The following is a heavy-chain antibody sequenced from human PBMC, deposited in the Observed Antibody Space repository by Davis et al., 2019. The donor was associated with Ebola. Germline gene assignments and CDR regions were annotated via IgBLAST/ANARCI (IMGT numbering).Heavy chain of an antibody. V-gene: IGHV1-8*02. Sequence: AASVKVSCKASGYTFTTYYMNWVRQATGQGLEWMGWMNPNSGNTGYAQKFQGRVTMTRNTSISTAYMELSSLRSEDTAVYYCARGGVWWDAFDIWGQGTMVTVSS. CDR1: GYTFTTYY. CDR2: MNPNSGNT. J-gene: IGHJ3*02. CDR3: ARGGVWWDAFDI. D-gene: IGHD2-15*01.